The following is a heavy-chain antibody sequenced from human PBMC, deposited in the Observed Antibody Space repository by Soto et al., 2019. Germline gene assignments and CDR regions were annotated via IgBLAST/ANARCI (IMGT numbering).Heavy chain of an antibody. Sequence: PGGSLRLSCAASGFTFSSYSMNWVRQAPGKGLEWVSSISSSSSYIYYADSVKGRFTISRDNAKNSLYLQMNSLRAEDTAVYYCATGHAISSSYDYWGQGTLVTVSS. CDR3: ATGHAISSSYDY. D-gene: IGHD6-13*01. V-gene: IGHV3-21*01. CDR2: ISSSSSYI. CDR1: GFTFSSYS. J-gene: IGHJ4*02.